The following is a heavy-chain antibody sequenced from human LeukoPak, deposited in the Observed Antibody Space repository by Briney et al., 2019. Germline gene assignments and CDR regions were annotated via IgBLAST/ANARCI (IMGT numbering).Heavy chain of an antibody. D-gene: IGHD2-2*01. CDR1: GGTFSSYA. V-gene: IGHV1-18*01. Sequence: ASVKVSCKASGGTFSSYAISWVRQAPGQGLEWMGWISAYNGNTNYAQKLQGRVTMTTDTSTSTAYMELRSLRSDDTAVYYCAGSSSTSFYHYYYYGMDVWGQGTTVTVSS. CDR2: ISAYNGNT. J-gene: IGHJ6*02. CDR3: AGSSSTSFYHYYYYGMDV.